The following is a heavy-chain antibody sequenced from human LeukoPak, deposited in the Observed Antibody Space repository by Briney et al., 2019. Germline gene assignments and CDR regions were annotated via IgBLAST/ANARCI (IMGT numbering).Heavy chain of an antibody. CDR1: GYTFTSYG. CDR3: ARARGGYCSSTSCYAPHYYYYMDV. CDR2: ISAYNGNT. D-gene: IGHD2-2*03. Sequence: ASVKVSCKASGYTFTSYGISWVRQAPGQGLEWMGWISAYNGNTTYAQQLQGRVTMTTDTSTSTAYMELRSLRSDDTAVYYCARARGGYCSSTSCYAPHYYYYMDVWGKGTTVTISS. J-gene: IGHJ6*03. V-gene: IGHV1-18*01.